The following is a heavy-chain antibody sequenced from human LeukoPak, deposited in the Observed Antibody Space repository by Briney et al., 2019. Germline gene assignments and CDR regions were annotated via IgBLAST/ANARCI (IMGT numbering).Heavy chain of an antibody. CDR2: IGSSGSTI. V-gene: IGHV3-48*03. CDR1: GFTFSSYE. CDR3: ARDRSLWFGVDYYYYGMDV. D-gene: IGHD3-10*01. Sequence: GGSLRLSCAASGFTFSSYEMNWVRQAPGKGLEWVSYIGSSGSTIYYADSVKGRFTISRDNAKNSLYLQMNSLRAEDTAVYYCARDRSLWFGVDYYYYGMDVWGKGTTVTVSS. J-gene: IGHJ6*04.